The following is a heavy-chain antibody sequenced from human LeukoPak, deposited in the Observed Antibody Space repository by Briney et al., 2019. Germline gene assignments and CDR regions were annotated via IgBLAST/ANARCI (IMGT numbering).Heavy chain of an antibody. CDR2: ISGSGGST. J-gene: IGHJ4*02. Sequence: GGSLRLSCAASGFTFSSYAMSWVRQAPGKGLEWVSAISGSGGSTYYADSVKGRFTISRDNSKNTLYLQMNSLRAEDTAVYYCAKAPPPRSEDIVVVPAAIGPRLFVDYWGQGTLVTVSS. V-gene: IGHV3-23*01. CDR3: AKAPPPRSEDIVVVPAAIGPRLFVDY. D-gene: IGHD2-2*01. CDR1: GFTFSSYA.